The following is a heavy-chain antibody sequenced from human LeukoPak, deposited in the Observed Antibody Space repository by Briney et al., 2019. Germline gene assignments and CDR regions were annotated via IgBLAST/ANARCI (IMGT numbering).Heavy chain of an antibody. CDR2: ISSLSGTI. CDR3: AKGYYGSGTYGWFDP. J-gene: IGHJ5*02. D-gene: IGHD3-10*01. V-gene: IGHV3-48*01. CDR1: GFTFSSYS. Sequence: GGSLRLSCAASGFTFSSYSMNWVRQAPGEGLEWVSYISSLSGTIYYADSVKGRFTISRDNAKNSLYLQMDSLRAEDTAVYYRAKGYYGSGTYGWFDPWGQGTLVTVSS.